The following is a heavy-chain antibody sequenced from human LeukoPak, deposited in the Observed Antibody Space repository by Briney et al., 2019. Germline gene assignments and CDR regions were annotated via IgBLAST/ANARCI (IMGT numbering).Heavy chain of an antibody. CDR3: ARVLNPLGYCSGGSCFFDY. J-gene: IGHJ4*02. CDR2: INANSGGT. CDR1: GYTFTGYY. D-gene: IGHD2-15*01. Sequence: ASVKVSCKASGYTFTGYYMHWVRQAPGQGLEWMGRINANSGGTNYAQKFQGRVTMTRDTSIITAYMELSRLRSDDTAVYYCARVLNPLGYCSGGSCFFDYWGQGTLVTVSS. V-gene: IGHV1-2*06.